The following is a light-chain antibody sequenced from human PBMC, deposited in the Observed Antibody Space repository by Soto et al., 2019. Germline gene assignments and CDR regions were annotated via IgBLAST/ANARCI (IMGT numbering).Light chain of an antibody. Sequence: EIVLTQSPGTLSLSPGERATLFCRASQSVSRSYLVWYQQKPGQAPRLLIYGASSRATGIPDRFSGSGSGTDFTLTISRLEPEDFAVYYCQQYGSSLGTFGPGTKVDIK. CDR2: GAS. CDR3: QQYGSSLGT. V-gene: IGKV3-20*01. CDR1: QSVSRSY. J-gene: IGKJ3*01.